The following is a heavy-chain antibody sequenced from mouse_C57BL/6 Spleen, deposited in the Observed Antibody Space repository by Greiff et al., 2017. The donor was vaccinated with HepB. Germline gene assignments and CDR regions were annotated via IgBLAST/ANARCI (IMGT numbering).Heavy chain of an antibody. CDR2: IYPGGGYT. CDR3: ARSDYDHYYAMDY. CDR1: GYTFTNYW. Sequence: QVQLQQSGAELVRPGTSVKMSCKASGYTFTNYWIGWAKQRPGHGLEWIGDIYPGGGYTNYNEKFKGKATLTADKSSSTAYMQCSSLTSEDSAIYYCARSDYDHYYAMDYWGQGTSVTVSS. J-gene: IGHJ4*01. D-gene: IGHD2-4*01. V-gene: IGHV1-63*01.